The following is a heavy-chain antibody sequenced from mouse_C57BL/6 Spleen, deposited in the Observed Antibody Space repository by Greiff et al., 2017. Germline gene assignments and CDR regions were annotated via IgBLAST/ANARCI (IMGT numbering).Heavy chain of an antibody. CDR2: ISSGGSYT. CDR1: GFTFSSYG. V-gene: IGHV5-6*02. CDR3: ARRDSNYGAMDY. D-gene: IGHD2-5*01. J-gene: IGHJ4*01. Sequence: EVMLVESGGDLVKPGGSLKLSCAASGFTFSSYGMSWVRQTPDKRLEWVATISSGGSYTYYPDSVKGRFTISRDNAKNTLYLQMSSLKSEDTAMYYCARRDSNYGAMDYWGQGTSGTVSS.